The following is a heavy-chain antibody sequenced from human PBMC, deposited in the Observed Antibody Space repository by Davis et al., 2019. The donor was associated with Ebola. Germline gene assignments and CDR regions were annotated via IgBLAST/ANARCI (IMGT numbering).Heavy chain of an antibody. CDR2: IYTGSGYT. CDR1: GYTFTTYA. D-gene: IGHD3-10*01. V-gene: IGHV1-3*04. Sequence: ASVKVSCKASGYTFTTYAIHWVRQAPGQRLEWMGWIYTGSGYTKDSQKFQGRVTMTTDTSTSTAYMELRSLRSDDTAVYYCARGITMVRGEGWFDPWGQGTLVTVSS. CDR3: ARGITMVRGEGWFDP. J-gene: IGHJ5*02.